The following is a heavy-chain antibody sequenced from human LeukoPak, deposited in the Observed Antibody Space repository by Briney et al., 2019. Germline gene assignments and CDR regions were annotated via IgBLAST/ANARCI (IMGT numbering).Heavy chain of an antibody. CDR1: GFTFGNYA. J-gene: IGHJ4*02. Sequence: GGSLRLSCVASGFTFGNYAMSWVRQAPGRGLEWVSTISGSGGTTFYTDSVKGRFTISRDNSKNTLYVQMNSLRAEDTALYYCARRSKVMGYFDYWGQGTLVTVSS. V-gene: IGHV3-23*01. CDR2: ISGSGGTT. CDR3: ARRSKVMGYFDY. D-gene: IGHD2-8*01.